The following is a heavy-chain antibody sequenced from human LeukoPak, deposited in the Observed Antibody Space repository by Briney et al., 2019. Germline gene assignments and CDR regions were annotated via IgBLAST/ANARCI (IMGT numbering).Heavy chain of an antibody. D-gene: IGHD4-17*01. Sequence: ASVKVSCKASGYSFLSIPMSWVRQAPGQGLDWMGWITAYNDNTHYVQKFQGRVTMTTDTLTTTAYMELTSLRPDDTAMYYCARDGYYGDYFDYWGQGTLVTVSS. J-gene: IGHJ4*02. V-gene: IGHV1-18*01. CDR2: ITAYNDNT. CDR1: GYSFLSIP. CDR3: ARDGYYGDYFDY.